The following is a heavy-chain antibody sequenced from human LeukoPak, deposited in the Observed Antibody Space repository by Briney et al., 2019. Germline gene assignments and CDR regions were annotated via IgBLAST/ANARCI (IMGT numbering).Heavy chain of an antibody. CDR3: ARGGWYPYYFDY. CDR2: IYYSGST. V-gene: IGHV4-59*11. CDR1: GDSISSHY. D-gene: IGHD2-15*01. J-gene: IGHJ4*02. Sequence: SETLSLTCTVSGDSISSHYWSWIRQPPGKGLEWIGYIYYSGSTNYNPSLKGRVTISVDTSKRQFSLKLSSVTAADTAVYYCARGGWYPYYFDYWGQGTLVTVSS.